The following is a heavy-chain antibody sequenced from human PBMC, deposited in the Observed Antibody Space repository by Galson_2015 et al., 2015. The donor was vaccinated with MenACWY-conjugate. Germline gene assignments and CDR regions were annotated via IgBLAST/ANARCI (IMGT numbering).Heavy chain of an antibody. CDR1: GFTFNSYG. V-gene: IGHV3-30*02. CDR3: AKDREWELLGGFAFDI. CDR2: IRYDGSNK. Sequence: SLRLSCAASGFTFNSYGMHWVRQAPGKGLEWVAFIRYDGSNKYYADSVKGRFTISRDNSKNTLYLQMNSLRAEDTAVYCCAKDREWELLGGFAFDIWGQGTMVTVSS. D-gene: IGHD1-26*01. J-gene: IGHJ3*02.